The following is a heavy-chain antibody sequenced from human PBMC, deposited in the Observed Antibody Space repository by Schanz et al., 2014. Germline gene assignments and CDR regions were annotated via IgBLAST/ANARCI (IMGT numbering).Heavy chain of an antibody. CDR3: ARVTTGYDS. CDR1: GYTLTELC. J-gene: IGHJ4*02. V-gene: IGHV1-2*02. D-gene: IGHD5-12*01. Sequence: QVQLVQSGVEVKKPGASVKVSCKVSGYTLTELCMHWVRQAPGQGLEWLGWINPNSGATSSAQKFQGRVTMTRDTSSSTVYMQLSSLTSDDTAIYYCARVTTGYDSWGQGTLVTVSS. CDR2: INPNSGAT.